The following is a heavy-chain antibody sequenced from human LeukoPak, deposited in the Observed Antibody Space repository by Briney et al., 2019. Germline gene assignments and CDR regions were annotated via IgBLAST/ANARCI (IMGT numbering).Heavy chain of an antibody. CDR3: ARLLDSSSWYENGMDV. CDR1: GYTFTGYY. J-gene: IGHJ6*02. D-gene: IGHD6-13*01. CDR2: INPNSGGT. Sequence: ASVKVSCKASGYTFTGYYMHWVRQAPGQGLEWMGWINPNSGGTNYAQKFQGWVTMTRDTSISTAYMELSRLRSDDTAVYYCARLLDSSSWYENGMDVWGQGTTVTVSS. V-gene: IGHV1-2*04.